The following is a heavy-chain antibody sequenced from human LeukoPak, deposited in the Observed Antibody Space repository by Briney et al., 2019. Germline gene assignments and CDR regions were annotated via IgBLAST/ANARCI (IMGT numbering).Heavy chain of an antibody. CDR3: ARVRQSPQIQLYYYYMDV. V-gene: IGHV3-48*04. D-gene: IGHD1-1*01. CDR1: GFSFSSYS. Sequence: GGSLRLSCVVSGFSFSSYSSNWVRKAPGQGLEWVSYISSSSSTIYYADSVKGRLTVHKDNAKNSVYLQMTSLRAEDTAVYYWARVRQSPQIQLYYYYMDVWGKGTTVTVSS. J-gene: IGHJ6*03. CDR2: ISSSSSTI.